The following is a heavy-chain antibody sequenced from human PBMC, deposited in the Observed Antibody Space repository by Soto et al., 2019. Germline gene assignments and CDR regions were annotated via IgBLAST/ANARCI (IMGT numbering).Heavy chain of an antibody. J-gene: IGHJ5*02. CDR1: GFTFSSYA. CDR3: ARDRGKQQLVDYNWFDP. Sequence: GGSLRLSCAASGFTFSSYAMHWVRRAPGKGLEWVAVISYDGSNKYYADSVKGRFTISRDNSKNTLYLQMNSLRAEDTAVYYCARDRGKQQLVDYNWFDPWGQGTLVTVSS. D-gene: IGHD6-13*01. V-gene: IGHV3-30-3*01. CDR2: ISYDGSNK.